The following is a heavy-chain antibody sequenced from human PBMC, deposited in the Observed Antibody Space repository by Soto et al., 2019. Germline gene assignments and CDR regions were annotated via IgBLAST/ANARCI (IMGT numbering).Heavy chain of an antibody. CDR3: VRDWATVTTPLF. Sequence: SLRLSCAASVFTFNSYGMHWVRQAPGKGLEWVAVVWYDGNNKYYADSVKGRFTISRDNSKNTLYLEMNSLRVDDTTVYYCVRDWATVTTPLFWGQGALVTVSS. D-gene: IGHD5-12*01. CDR2: VWYDGNNK. CDR1: VFTFNSYG. V-gene: IGHV3-33*01. J-gene: IGHJ4*02.